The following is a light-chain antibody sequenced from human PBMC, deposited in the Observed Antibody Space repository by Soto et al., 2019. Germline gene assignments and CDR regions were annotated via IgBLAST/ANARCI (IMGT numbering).Light chain of an antibody. J-gene: IGLJ1*01. Sequence: VLNRPLSGSWVPLGGGPIFKKENSSNIGSNYVYWYQQLPGTAPKLLIYRNNQRPSGVPDRFSGSKSGTSASLAISGLRSEDEADYYCAAWDDSPSGFYVFGTGSKVTVL. CDR3: AAWDDSPSGFYV. V-gene: IGLV1-47*01. CDR1: SSNIGSNY. CDR2: RNN.